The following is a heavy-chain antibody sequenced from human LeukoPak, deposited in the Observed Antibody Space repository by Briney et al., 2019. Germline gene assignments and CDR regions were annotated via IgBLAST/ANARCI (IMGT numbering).Heavy chain of an antibody. V-gene: IGHV4-39*01. CDR2: IYYSGST. CDR1: GGSISSSSYY. D-gene: IGHD6-19*01. Sequence: SETLSLTCTVSGGSISSSSYYWGWIRQPPGKGLEWIGSIYYSGSTYYNPSLKSRVTISVDTSKNQFSLKLSSVTAADTAVYYCARHPSPRYSSGWYYFDYWGQGTLVTVSS. CDR3: ARHPSPRYSSGWYYFDY. J-gene: IGHJ4*02.